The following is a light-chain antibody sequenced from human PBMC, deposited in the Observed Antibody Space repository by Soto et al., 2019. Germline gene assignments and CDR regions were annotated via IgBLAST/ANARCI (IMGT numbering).Light chain of an antibody. J-gene: IGKJ1*01. CDR2: GAS. CDR3: QQYDNWPPVT. Sequence: EIVMTQSPAILSVSPGEIVTLSCRASQSVHSHLAWYQQKPGQAPRLLIYGASTRVSGVPVRFSGSGSGTEFTLTISSLQSEDFAVYFCQQYDNWPPVTFGQGTQVEIK. V-gene: IGKV3-15*01. CDR1: QSVHSH.